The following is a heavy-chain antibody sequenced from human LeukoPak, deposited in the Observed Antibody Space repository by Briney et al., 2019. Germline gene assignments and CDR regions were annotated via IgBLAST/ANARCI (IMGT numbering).Heavy chain of an antibody. J-gene: IGHJ4*02. CDR3: ARVMGYGSGRGYFDY. CDR2: INHSGST. V-gene: IGHV4-34*01. D-gene: IGHD3-10*01. Sequence: SETLSLTCAVYGGSFSGYYWSWIRQPPGKGLEWIGEINHSGSTYYNPSLKSRLIISVDTSKIRFSLNLSSVTAADTAVYYCARVMGYGSGRGYFDYWGQGTLVTVSS. CDR1: GGSFSGYY.